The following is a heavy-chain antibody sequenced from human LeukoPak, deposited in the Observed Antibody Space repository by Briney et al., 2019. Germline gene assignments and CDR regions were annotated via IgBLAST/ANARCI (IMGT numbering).Heavy chain of an antibody. J-gene: IGHJ5*02. CDR1: GGSISSYY. V-gene: IGHV4-4*07. CDR2: IYTSGST. Sequence: SEALSLTCTVSGGSISSYYWSWIRQPAGKGLEWIGRIYTSGSTNYNPSLKSRVTISVDTSKNQFSLKLSSVTAADTAVYYCARSGLAGYSSGPRWFDPWGQGTLVTVSS. D-gene: IGHD6-19*01. CDR3: ARSGLAGYSSGPRWFDP.